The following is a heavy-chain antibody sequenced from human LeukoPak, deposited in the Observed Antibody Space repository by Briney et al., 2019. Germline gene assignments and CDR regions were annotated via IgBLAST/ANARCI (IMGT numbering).Heavy chain of an antibody. CDR2: ISSSSSSI. J-gene: IGHJ4*02. D-gene: IGHD3-22*01. CDR3: ARDFSMIGGDSTAY. Sequence: LPGGSLRLSCAASGFPFSSYNMNWVRQAPGKGLEWVSYISSSSSSIYYADSVKGRVTISRDNAKNSLYLQMNSLRVEDTAIYYCARDFSMIGGDSTAYWGQGTLVTVSS. CDR1: GFPFSSYN. V-gene: IGHV3-48*01.